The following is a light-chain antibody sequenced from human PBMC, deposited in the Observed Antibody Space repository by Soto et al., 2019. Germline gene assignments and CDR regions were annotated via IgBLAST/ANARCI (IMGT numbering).Light chain of an antibody. Sequence: QSVLTQPPSASGTPGQTVTISCSGSSSNIGLNDVHWYRQLSGTAPQILIYDTNQQATGVPDRFSGSRSGTSASLAIHGLQSEDEAEYHCAAWDDSLNGRVFGGGTKLTVL. V-gene: IGLV1-44*01. CDR1: SSNIGLND. J-gene: IGLJ3*02. CDR2: DTN. CDR3: AAWDDSLNGRV.